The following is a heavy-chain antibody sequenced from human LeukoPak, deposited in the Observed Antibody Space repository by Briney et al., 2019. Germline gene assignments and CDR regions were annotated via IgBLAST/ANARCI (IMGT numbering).Heavy chain of an antibody. D-gene: IGHD3-9*01. J-gene: IGHJ3*02. Sequence: SETLSLTCTVSGGSISSYYWSWIRQPPGKGLEWIGYIYYSGSTNYNPSLKSRVTISVDTSKNQFSLKLSSVTAADTAVYYYARGGILTGSIAFDIWGQGTMVTVSS. CDR2: IYYSGST. V-gene: IGHV4-59*01. CDR3: ARGGILTGSIAFDI. CDR1: GGSISSYY.